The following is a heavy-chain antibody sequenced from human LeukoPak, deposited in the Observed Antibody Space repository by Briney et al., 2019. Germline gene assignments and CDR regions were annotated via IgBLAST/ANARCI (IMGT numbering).Heavy chain of an antibody. CDR1: GFTFSSYA. CDR2: ISGSGGST. Sequence: QSGGSLRLSCAASGFTFSSYAMSWVRQAPGKGLEWVSAISGSGGSTYYADSVKGRFTISRDNSKSTLYLHMNSLRAEDTAVYYCAKGQAELLSLYYYYGMDVWGQGTTVTVSS. D-gene: IGHD1-26*01. V-gene: IGHV3-23*01. CDR3: AKGQAELLSLYYYYGMDV. J-gene: IGHJ6*02.